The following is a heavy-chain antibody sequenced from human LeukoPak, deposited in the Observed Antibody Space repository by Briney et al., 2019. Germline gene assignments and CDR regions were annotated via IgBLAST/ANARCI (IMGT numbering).Heavy chain of an antibody. CDR2: IYYSGST. Sequence: PSETLSLTCTVSGGSISSSSYYWGWIRQPPGKGLEWIGSIYYSGSTYYNPSLKSRVTISVDTSKNQFSLKLSSVTAADTAVYYCARVGYYDSSGYFSLFYYYGMDVWGQGTTVTVSS. CDR1: GGSISSSSYY. V-gene: IGHV4-39*07. J-gene: IGHJ6*02. D-gene: IGHD3-22*01. CDR3: ARVGYYDSSGYFSLFYYYGMDV.